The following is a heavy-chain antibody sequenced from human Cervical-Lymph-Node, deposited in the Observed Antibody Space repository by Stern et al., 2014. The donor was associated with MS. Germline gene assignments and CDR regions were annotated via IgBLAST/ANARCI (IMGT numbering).Heavy chain of an antibody. CDR2: ISGSGGST. Sequence: VQLVESGGGLVQPGGSLRLSCAASGFTFSSYAMSWVRQAPGKGLEWVSAISGSGGSTYYADSVKGRFTISRDNSKNTLYLQMNSLRAEDTAVYYCAKSLRYSSSRRRDYYYGMDVWGQGTTVTVSS. D-gene: IGHD6-13*01. V-gene: IGHV3-23*04. CDR1: GFTFSSYA. CDR3: AKSLRYSSSRRRDYYYGMDV. J-gene: IGHJ6*02.